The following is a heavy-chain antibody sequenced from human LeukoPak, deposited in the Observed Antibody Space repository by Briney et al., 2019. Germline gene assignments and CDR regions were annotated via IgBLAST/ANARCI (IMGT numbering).Heavy chain of an antibody. Sequence: SETLSLTCTVSGGTISRYYWSWIRQPAGKGLEWIGRIHTSGSTNYNPSLKSRVTMSIDTSKNQFSLKLSSVTAADTAVYYCARGGLLWFGELLYHYDMDVWGQGTMVTVSS. CDR1: GGTISRYY. D-gene: IGHD3-10*01. J-gene: IGHJ6*02. CDR3: ARGGLLWFGELLYHYDMDV. CDR2: IHTSGST. V-gene: IGHV4-4*07.